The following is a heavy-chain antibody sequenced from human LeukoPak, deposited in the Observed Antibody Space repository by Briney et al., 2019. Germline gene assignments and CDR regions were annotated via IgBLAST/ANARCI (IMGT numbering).Heavy chain of an antibody. CDR3: ARGRSNYYGMDV. Sequence: SETLSLTCAVYGGSLSGYYWSWIRQPPGKGLEWIGEINHSGSTNYNPSLKSRVTISVDTSKNQFSLKLSSVTAADTAVYYCARGRSNYYGMDVWGQGTTVTVSS. J-gene: IGHJ6*02. CDR2: INHSGST. CDR1: GGSLSGYY. D-gene: IGHD1-26*01. V-gene: IGHV4-34*01.